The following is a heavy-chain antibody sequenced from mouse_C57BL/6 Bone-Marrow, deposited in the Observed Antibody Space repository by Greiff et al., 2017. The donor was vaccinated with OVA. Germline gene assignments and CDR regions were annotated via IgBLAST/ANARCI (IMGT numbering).Heavy chain of an antibody. J-gene: IGHJ4*01. CDR3: ARYRWLLPYYYAMDY. D-gene: IGHD2-3*01. CDR1: GFTFTDYY. CDR2: IRYKANGYTT. V-gene: IGHV7-3*01. Sequence: EVKLMESGGGLVQPGGSLSLSCAASGFTFTDYYMSWVRQPPGKALEWLGFIRYKANGYTTEYSASVKVRFTISRDNSQSILYIKMNALRAKDSATDYCARYRWLLPYYYAMDYWGQGTSVTVSS.